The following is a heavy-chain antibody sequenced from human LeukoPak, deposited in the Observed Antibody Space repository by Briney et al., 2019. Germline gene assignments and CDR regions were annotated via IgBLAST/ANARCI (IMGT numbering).Heavy chain of an antibody. V-gene: IGHV3-21*01. CDR3: ARPMVRGAPQKYWHFDL. D-gene: IGHD3-10*01. CDR2: ISSSSSYI. J-gene: IGHJ2*01. CDR1: GFTFSSYS. Sequence: PGGSLRLSCAASGFTFSSYSMNWVRQAPGKGLEWVSSISSSSSYIYYADSVKGRFTISRDNAKNSLYLQMNSLRAEDTAVYFCARPMVRGAPQKYWHFDLWGRGALVTVSP.